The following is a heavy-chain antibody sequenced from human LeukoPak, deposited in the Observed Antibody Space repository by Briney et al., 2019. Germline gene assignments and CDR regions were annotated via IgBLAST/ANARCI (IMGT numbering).Heavy chain of an antibody. CDR3: AKDRRGCSGTSCYYRFDY. CDR1: GFTFSSYA. D-gene: IGHD2-2*01. CDR2: ISDSGGST. J-gene: IGHJ4*02. V-gene: IGHV3-23*01. Sequence: GGSLRLSCAASGFTFSSYAMSWVRQAPGKGREWVSAISDSGGSTYYADSVKGRFTISRDNSKNTVYLQMNSLRAEDTAVYYCAKDRRGCSGTSCYYRFDYWGQGTLVTVSS.